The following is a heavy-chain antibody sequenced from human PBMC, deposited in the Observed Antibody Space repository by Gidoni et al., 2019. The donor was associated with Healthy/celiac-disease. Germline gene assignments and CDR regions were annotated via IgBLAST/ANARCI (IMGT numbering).Heavy chain of an antibody. CDR1: GFPFSSYA. J-gene: IGHJ6*02. V-gene: IGHV3-23*01. CDR2: ISGSGGST. CDR3: AKRFYSNYLYGMDV. Sequence: EVQLLESGGGLVQPGGSLRLSCAASGFPFSSYAMSWVRQAPGKGLEWVSAISGSGGSTYYADSVKGRFTISRDNSKNTLYLQMNSLRAEDTAVYYCAKRFYSNYLYGMDVWGQGTTVTVSS. D-gene: IGHD4-4*01.